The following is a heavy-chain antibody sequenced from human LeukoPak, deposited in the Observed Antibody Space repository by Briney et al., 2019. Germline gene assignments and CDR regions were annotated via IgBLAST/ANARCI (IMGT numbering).Heavy chain of an antibody. J-gene: IGHJ4*02. D-gene: IGHD2-21*02. CDR3: ARVGTAGFLDY. V-gene: IGHV3-33*08. CDR1: GFIVSSNY. Sequence: GGSLRLSCAASGFIVSSNYMHWVRQAPGKGLEWVAVIWYDGSNKYYADSVKGRFTISRDNSKNTLYLQMNSLRAEDTAVYYCARVGTAGFLDYWGQGTLVTVSS. CDR2: IWYDGSNK.